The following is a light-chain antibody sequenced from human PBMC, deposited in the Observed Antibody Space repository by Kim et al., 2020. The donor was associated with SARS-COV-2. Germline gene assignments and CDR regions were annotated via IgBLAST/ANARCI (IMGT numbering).Light chain of an antibody. Sequence: SYELTQPPSVSVSPGQTASITCSGDKLGDKYACWYQQKPGQSPVLVIYQDSKRPSGIPERFSGSNPGNTATLTISGTQAMDEADYYCQAWDSSTVFG. CDR2: QDS. J-gene: IGLJ2*01. V-gene: IGLV3-1*01. CDR3: QAWDSSTV. CDR1: KLGDKY.